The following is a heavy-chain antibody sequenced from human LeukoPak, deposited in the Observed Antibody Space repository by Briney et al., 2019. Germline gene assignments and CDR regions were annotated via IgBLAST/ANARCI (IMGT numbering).Heavy chain of an antibody. CDR3: ARDPHSRSKDWNYCGY. CDR2: TSYDGSSK. CDR1: GFTFSDYA. Sequence: GGSLRLSCVASGFTFSDYAMHWVRQAPGKGLEWVAITSYDGSSKYYADSVKGRFTISSDNSRNTLYLQMNSLRAEDTAMYYCARDPHSRSKDWNYCGYWGQGTLVTVSS. V-gene: IGHV3-30-3*01. D-gene: IGHD1-1*01. J-gene: IGHJ4*02.